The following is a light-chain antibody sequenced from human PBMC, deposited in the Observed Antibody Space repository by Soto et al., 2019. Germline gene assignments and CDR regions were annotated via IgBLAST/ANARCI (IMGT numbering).Light chain of an antibody. V-gene: IGLV1-44*01. CDR2: SYN. CDR3: AAWDDSLNGPM. Sequence: QLVLTQPPSASGTPGQRVTISCSGSSSNIGSNTFNWYRQLPGTAPKLLIYSYNQRPSGVPDRFSGSKSGTSASLAISGLQSEDEGDYYCAAWDDSLNGPMFGGRTKLTVL. CDR1: SSNIGSNT. J-gene: IGLJ3*02.